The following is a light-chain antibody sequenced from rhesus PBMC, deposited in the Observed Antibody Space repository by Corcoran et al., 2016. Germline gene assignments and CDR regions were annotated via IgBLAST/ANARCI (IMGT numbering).Light chain of an antibody. J-gene: IGKJ4*01. CDR1: QDISSW. Sequence: DIQMTQSPSSLSASVGDKVTITCHASQDISSWLAWYQQKPGKAPKPLIYDASTLQSGVPSRFSGSGSGTDYTLTISSLQPEDFATYYCPQYDDLPLTFGGGTKVEIK. CDR2: DAS. CDR3: PQYDDLPLT. V-gene: IGKV1-19*01.